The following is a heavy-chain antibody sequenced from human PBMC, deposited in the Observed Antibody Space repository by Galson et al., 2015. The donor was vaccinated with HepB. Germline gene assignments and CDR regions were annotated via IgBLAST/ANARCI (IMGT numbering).Heavy chain of an antibody. D-gene: IGHD2-2*01. CDR3: ANGPQLPTYYFDY. CDR1: GGTFSSYA. CDR2: IIPIFGTA. J-gene: IGHJ4*02. V-gene: IGHV1-69*13. Sequence: SVKVSCKASGGTFSSYAISWVRQAPGQGLEWMGGIIPIFGTANYAQKFQGRVTITADESTSTAYMELSSLRSEDTAVYYCANGPQLPTYYFDYWGQGTLVTVSS.